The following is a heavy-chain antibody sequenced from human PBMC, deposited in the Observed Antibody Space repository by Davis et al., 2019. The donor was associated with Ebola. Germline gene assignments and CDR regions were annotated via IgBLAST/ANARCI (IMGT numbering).Heavy chain of an antibody. D-gene: IGHD6-6*01. CDR2: IKQDGSEK. V-gene: IGHV3-7*01. Sequence: PGGSLRLSCAASGFTFSNYWMSWVRQAPGKGLEWVAKIKQDGSEKNYVDSVKGRFTISRDNAKNSLYLQMTSLEAEDTAVYYCARDKYSSSPVFDYWGQGTLVTVSS. J-gene: IGHJ4*02. CDR1: GFTFSNYW. CDR3: ARDKYSSSPVFDY.